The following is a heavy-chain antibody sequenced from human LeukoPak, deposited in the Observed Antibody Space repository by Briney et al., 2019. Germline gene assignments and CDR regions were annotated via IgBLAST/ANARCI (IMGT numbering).Heavy chain of an antibody. V-gene: IGHV3-23*01. CDR2: ISGSGDST. D-gene: IGHD5-12*01. CDR1: GFTVSSNY. Sequence: PGGSLRLSCAASGFTVSSNYMSWVRQAPGKGLEWVSTISGSGDSTYYADSVKGRFTISRDNSKNTLYLQMNSLRAEDTAVYYCAKTGSGYYYFDYWGQGTLVTVSS. CDR3: AKTGSGYYYFDY. J-gene: IGHJ4*02.